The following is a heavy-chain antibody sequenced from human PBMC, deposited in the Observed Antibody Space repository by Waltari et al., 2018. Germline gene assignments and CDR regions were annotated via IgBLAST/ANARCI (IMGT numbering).Heavy chain of an antibody. J-gene: IGHJ3*02. Sequence: QVQLVESGGGVVQPGRSLRLSCAASGFTSSSYGMHWVRQAPGKGLEWVAVIWYDGSKKYYADSVQGRLTISRDNSKNTLYLQLNSMRAEDTAVYYCARDARITMIRTPSAALDMWGQATMVTVSS. CDR1: GFTSSSYG. D-gene: IGHD3-22*01. CDR2: IWYDGSKK. CDR3: ARDARITMIRTPSAALDM. V-gene: IGHV3-33*01.